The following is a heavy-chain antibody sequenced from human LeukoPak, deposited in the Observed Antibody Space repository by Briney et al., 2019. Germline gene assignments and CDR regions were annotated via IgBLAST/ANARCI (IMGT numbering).Heavy chain of an antibody. J-gene: IGHJ6*03. V-gene: IGHV1-2*02. CDR1: GYTFTGYY. CDR2: INPNSGGT. Sequence: ASVKVSCKASGYTFTGYYMHWVRQAPGQGLEWMGWINPNSGGTNYAQKFQGRVTMTRDTSISTAYMELSRLRSDDTAVYYCARAFTYYDILTGYPGDYYYMDVWGKGTTVTISS. D-gene: IGHD3-9*01. CDR3: ARAFTYYDILTGYPGDYYYMDV.